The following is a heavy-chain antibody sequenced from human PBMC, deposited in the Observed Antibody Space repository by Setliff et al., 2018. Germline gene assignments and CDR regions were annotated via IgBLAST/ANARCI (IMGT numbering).Heavy chain of an antibody. CDR1: GGSISSYY. J-gene: IGHJ3*01. CDR2: IYYSGST. V-gene: IGHV4-59*01. D-gene: IGHD1-20*01. CDR3: ARGNNWEPDAFDV. Sequence: TSETLSLTCTVSGGSISSYYWSWIRQPPGKGLEWIAYIYYSGSTNYNPSLKGRVTISVDTSKNQFSLKLSSVTAADTAVYYCARGNNWEPDAFDVWGQGTMVTVSS.